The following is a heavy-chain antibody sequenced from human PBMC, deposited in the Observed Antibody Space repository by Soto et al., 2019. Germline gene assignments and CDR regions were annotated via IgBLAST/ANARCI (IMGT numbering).Heavy chain of an antibody. Sequence: ESLKISCKGSGYNFAGYWIAWVRQMPGKGLELMGIIYPSDSDTRYRPSFQGQVTISADKSISSAYLQWSSLRASDTAMYYCARGGVSTSTFDYWGQGTPLTVSS. CDR3: ARGGVSTSTFDY. CDR1: GYNFAGYW. V-gene: IGHV5-51*01. D-gene: IGHD3-3*01. J-gene: IGHJ4*02. CDR2: IYPSDSDT.